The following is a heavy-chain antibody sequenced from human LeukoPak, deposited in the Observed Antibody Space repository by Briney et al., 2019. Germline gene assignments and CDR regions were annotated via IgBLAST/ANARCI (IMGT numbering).Heavy chain of an antibody. D-gene: IGHD6-19*01. CDR1: GFTFSSYG. J-gene: IGHJ3*02. CDR2: ISYDGSNK. Sequence: GGSLRLSCAASGFTFSSYGMHWVRQAPGKGLEWVAVISYDGSNKCYADFVKGRFTISRDNSKNTLYLQMNSLRAEDTAVYYCARGYSSGWYPGGDAFDIWGQGTMVTVSS. CDR3: ARGYSSGWYPGGDAFDI. V-gene: IGHV3-30*03.